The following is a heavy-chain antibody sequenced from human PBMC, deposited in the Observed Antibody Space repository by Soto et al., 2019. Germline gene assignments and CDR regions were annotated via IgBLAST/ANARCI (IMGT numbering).Heavy chain of an antibody. J-gene: IGHJ5*02. CDR3: ARQCRGVTCHWFVP. D-gene: IGHD2-15*01. CDR1: SGSISSTIYS. Sequence: QLQLQESGPGLVKPSETLSLTCTVSSGSISSTIYSWDWIRQPPGKGLEWIGSIFYSGRTYHNPSLKSRVTISVDTSKNQFSLTLTSVTAADTAVYYCARQCRGVTCHWFVPWGQGTLVTVSS. V-gene: IGHV4-39*01. CDR2: IFYSGRT.